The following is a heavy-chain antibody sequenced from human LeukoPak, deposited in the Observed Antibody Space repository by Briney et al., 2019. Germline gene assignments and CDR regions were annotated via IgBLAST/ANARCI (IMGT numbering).Heavy chain of an antibody. CDR1: GGSFSGYY. Sequence: SETLSLTCAVYGGSFSGYYWSWIRQPPGKGLEWIGYIYYSGSTNYNPSLKSRVTISVDTSKNQFSLKLSSVTAADMAVYYCARGRPVLYSPYYYYYYMDVWGKGTTVTVSS. CDR3: ARGRPVLYSPYYYYYYMDV. CDR2: IYYSGST. J-gene: IGHJ6*03. V-gene: IGHV4-34*01. D-gene: IGHD2-21*01.